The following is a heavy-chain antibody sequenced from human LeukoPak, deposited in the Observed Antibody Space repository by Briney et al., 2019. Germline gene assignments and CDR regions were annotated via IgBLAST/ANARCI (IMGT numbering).Heavy chain of an antibody. V-gene: IGHV4-31*03. Sequence: SETLSLTCTVSGGSISSGGYYWSWIRQHPGKGLEWIGYIYYSGSTYYNPSLKSRVTISVDTSKNQFSLKLSSVTAADTAVYYCARSVKISVQNYGGNSRWSYFDYWGQGTLVTVSS. D-gene: IGHD4-23*01. CDR2: IYYSGST. CDR3: ARSVKISVQNYGGNSRWSYFDY. CDR1: GGSISSGGYY. J-gene: IGHJ4*02.